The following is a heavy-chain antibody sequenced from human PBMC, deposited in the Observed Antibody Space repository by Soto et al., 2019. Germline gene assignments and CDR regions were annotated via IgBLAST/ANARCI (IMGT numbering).Heavy chain of an antibody. CDR1: GYTFTSYY. CDR2: INANGGDT. V-gene: IGHV1-46*01. D-gene: IGHD2-15*01. J-gene: IGHJ3*01. CDR3: ALGGLDF. Sequence: QVQLVQSGAEVKKTGASVKVSCKASGYTFTSYYMHWVRQAPGRGLEWMGIINANGGDTNYVQKFQRRVTVTRDTSTSTVYMGLSSLRSEDTDVYYCALGGLDFWGQGTMVTVSS.